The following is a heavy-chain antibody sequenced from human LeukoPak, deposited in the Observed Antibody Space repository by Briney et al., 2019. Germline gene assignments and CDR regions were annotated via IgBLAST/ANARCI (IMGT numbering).Heavy chain of an antibody. J-gene: IGHJ4*02. CDR2: IFYSGNT. D-gene: IGHD6-13*01. CDR1: GGSISNSLYY. CDR3: ARTFGQQLVNFDY. Sequence: PSETLSLTCTVSGGSISNSLYYWGWLRQSPGKGLEWIGSIFYSGNTFYSPSLQSRVTISVDTSKNQFSLNLTSMTAAYTGVYYCARTFGQQLVNFDYWGQGGLVTVSS. V-gene: IGHV4-39*01.